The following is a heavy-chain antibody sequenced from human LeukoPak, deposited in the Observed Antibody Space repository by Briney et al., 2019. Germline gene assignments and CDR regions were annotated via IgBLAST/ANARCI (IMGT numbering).Heavy chain of an antibody. D-gene: IGHD3-10*02. CDR3: AELGITMIGGV. J-gene: IGHJ6*04. Sequence: GGSLRLSCAASGFTFSSYAMSWVRQAPGKGLEWVSGISGSDGSTYYADSVKGRFTISRDNAKNSLYLQMNSLRAEDTAVYYCAELGITMIGGVWGKGTTVTISS. CDR2: ISGSDGST. CDR1: GFTFSSYA. V-gene: IGHV3-23*01.